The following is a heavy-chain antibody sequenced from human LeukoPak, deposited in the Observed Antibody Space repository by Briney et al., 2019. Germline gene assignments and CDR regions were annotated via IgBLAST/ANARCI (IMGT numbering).Heavy chain of an antibody. D-gene: IGHD3-10*02. CDR3: AELGITMIGGV. J-gene: IGHJ6*04. Sequence: GGSLRLSCAASGFTFSSYAMSWVRQAPGKGLEWVSGISGSDGSTYYADSVKGRFTISRDNAKNSLYLQMNSLRAEDTAVYYCAELGITMIGGVWGKGTTVTISS. CDR2: ISGSDGST. CDR1: GFTFSSYA. V-gene: IGHV3-23*01.